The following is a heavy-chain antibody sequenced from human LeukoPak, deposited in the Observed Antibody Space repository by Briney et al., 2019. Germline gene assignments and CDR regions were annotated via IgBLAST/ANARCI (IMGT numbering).Heavy chain of an antibody. CDR2: ISWNSGSI. V-gene: IGHV3-9*01. D-gene: IGHD4/OR15-4a*01. J-gene: IGHJ4*02. CDR3: IRDYGDY. CDR1: GFTFDDYA. Sequence: GRSLRLSCAASGFTFDDYAMHWVRQAPGKGLEWVSGISWNSGSIGYADSVKGRFTISRDNAKNSLYLQMNSLRAEDTAVYYCIRDYGDYWGQGTLVTVSS.